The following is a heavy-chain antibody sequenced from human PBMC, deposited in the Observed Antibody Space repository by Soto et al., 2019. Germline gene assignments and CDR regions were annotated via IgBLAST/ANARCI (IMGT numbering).Heavy chain of an antibody. Sequence: SGPTLVNPTQTLTLTCTFSGFSLSTSGVGVGWIRQPPGKALEWLALIYWNDDRRYSPSLKSRLTITKDTSKNQVVLTMTNMDPVDTATYYCAHIPYDFWSGFYFDYWGQGTLVTVSS. CDR2: IYWNDDR. CDR3: AHIPYDFWSGFYFDY. J-gene: IGHJ4*02. D-gene: IGHD3-3*01. CDR1: GFSLSTSGVG. V-gene: IGHV2-5*01.